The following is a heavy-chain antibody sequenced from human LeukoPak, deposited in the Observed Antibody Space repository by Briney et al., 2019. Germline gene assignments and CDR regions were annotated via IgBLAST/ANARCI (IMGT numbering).Heavy chain of an antibody. CDR1: GFTFDDSA. J-gene: IGHJ1*01. D-gene: IGHD3-22*01. Sequence: GGSLRLSCAASGFTFDDSAMHWVRQVPGKGLEWASGISWNSGIIDYADSVKGRFTISRDNAKNSLYLQMNNLRPDDTAFYYCAKAPPYYSDSSGYFQHWGQGTLVIVSS. CDR3: AKAPPYYSDSSGYFQH. V-gene: IGHV3-9*01. CDR2: ISWNSGII.